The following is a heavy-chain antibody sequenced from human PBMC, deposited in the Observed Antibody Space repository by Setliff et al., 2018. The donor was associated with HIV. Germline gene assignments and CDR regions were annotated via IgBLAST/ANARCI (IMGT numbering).Heavy chain of an antibody. CDR2: VNWNGGSI. D-gene: IGHD2-15*01. Sequence: GGSLRLSCAASGFTFDDYGMSWVRQAPGKGLEWVSGVNWNGGSIGYADSVKGRFSISRDNAKKSLYLQMNSLRPEDTAFYYCARDDIGYCTGGSCSLFEFWGQGTLGTVS. CDR1: GFTFDDYG. CDR3: ARDDIGYCTGGSCSLFEF. J-gene: IGHJ4*02. V-gene: IGHV3-20*04.